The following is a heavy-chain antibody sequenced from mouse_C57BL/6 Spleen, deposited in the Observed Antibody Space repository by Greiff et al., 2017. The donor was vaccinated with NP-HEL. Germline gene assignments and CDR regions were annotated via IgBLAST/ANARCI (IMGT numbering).Heavy chain of an antibody. V-gene: IGHV5-4*01. J-gene: IGHJ3*01. D-gene: IGHD3-3*01. Sequence: DVMLVESGGGLVKPGGSLKLSCAASGFTFSSYAMSWVRQTPEKRLEWVATISDGGSYTYYPDNVKGRFTISRDNAKNNLYLQMSHLKSEDTAMYYCARDQGDKAWFAYWGQGTLFTVSA. CDR1: GFTFSSYA. CDR3: ARDQGDKAWFAY. CDR2: ISDGGSYT.